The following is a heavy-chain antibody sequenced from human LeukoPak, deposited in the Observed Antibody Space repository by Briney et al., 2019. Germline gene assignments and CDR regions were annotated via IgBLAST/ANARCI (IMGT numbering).Heavy chain of an antibody. D-gene: IGHD3-22*01. CDR2: INSDGSSP. V-gene: IGHV3-74*01. J-gene: IGHJ4*02. CDR3: VRQYSYDSSGYYPWDY. Sequence: GGSLRLSCAASGFTFSSYWMHWVRQAPGKGLVWVSRINSDGSSPTYADSVKGRFTISRDNAKNTLYLQMNSLRAEDTAMYYCVRQYSYDSSGYYPWDYWGQGTLITVSS. CDR1: GFTFSSYW.